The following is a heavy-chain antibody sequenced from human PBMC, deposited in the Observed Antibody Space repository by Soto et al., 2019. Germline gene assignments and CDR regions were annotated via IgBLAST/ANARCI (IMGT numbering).Heavy chain of an antibody. J-gene: IGHJ5*02. CDR1: GFTFSSYG. V-gene: IGHV3-30*18. Sequence: HPGGSLRLSCAASGFTFSSYGMHWVRQAPGKGLEWVAVISYDGSNKYYADSVKGRFTISRDNSKNTLYLQMNSLRAEDTAVYYCAKESRVSTWFNWFDPWGQGTLVTVSS. D-gene: IGHD2-2*01. CDR3: AKESRVSTWFNWFDP. CDR2: ISYDGSNK.